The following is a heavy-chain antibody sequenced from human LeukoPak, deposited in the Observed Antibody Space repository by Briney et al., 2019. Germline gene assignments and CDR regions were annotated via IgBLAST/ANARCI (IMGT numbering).Heavy chain of an antibody. CDR3: ARETFASNWPNHYYGMDL. Sequence: GGSLRLSCAASGFTLSTYNMNWVRQTPGKGLEWVSSISISSTSIYYGDSVKGRFTISRDNAENSLYLQMNSLRAEDTAVYYCARETFASNWPNHYYGMDLWGQGTTVTVSS. D-gene: IGHD6-13*01. CDR2: ISISSTSI. V-gene: IGHV3-21*06. CDR1: GFTLSTYN. J-gene: IGHJ6*02.